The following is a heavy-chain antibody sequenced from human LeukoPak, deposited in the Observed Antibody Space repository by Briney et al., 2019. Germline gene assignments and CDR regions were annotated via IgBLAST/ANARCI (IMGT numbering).Heavy chain of an antibody. D-gene: IGHD5-12*01. Sequence: ASVKVSCNASGYTFTTYNINWVRQAPGQGLEWMGWISGYNGNTNYAQKLQDRVTMTTDTSTSTAYMELRSLRSDDTAVYYCARDGGYSAISDYWGQGTLVTVSS. CDR2: ISGYNGNT. CDR1: GYTFTTYN. J-gene: IGHJ4*02. CDR3: ARDGGYSAISDY. V-gene: IGHV1-18*01.